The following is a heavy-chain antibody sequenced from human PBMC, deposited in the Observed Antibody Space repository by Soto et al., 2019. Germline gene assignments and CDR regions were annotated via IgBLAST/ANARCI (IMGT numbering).Heavy chain of an antibody. CDR2: IVPIVDTS. CDR1: GGSFSSYA. Sequence: SVKVSCKTSGGSFSSYASSWVRQAPGQGLEWMGGIVPIVDTSTYAQKFQGRVTITADESTSTVYMELSSLRSDDTAVYYCVRVVAIPGYPDNWGQGTLVTVSS. D-gene: IGHD5-12*01. CDR3: VRVVAIPGYPDN. V-gene: IGHV1-69*13. J-gene: IGHJ4*02.